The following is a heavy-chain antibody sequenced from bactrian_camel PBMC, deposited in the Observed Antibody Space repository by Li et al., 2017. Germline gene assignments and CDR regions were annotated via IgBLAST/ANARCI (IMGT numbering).Heavy chain of an antibody. CDR2: IASDGNA. J-gene: IGHJ4*01. D-gene: IGHD6*01. Sequence: VQLVESGGGLVQPGGSLRLSCAASGFTFSGYGMSWVRQAPGKGLEWVSTIASDGNAYYADSVKGRFTISRDNAKNTVYLQMNNLQPEDAATYYCAEGRGSRGEHCYSLNYWGQGTQVTVS. CDR1: GFTFSGYG. CDR3: AEGRGSRGEHCYSLNY. V-gene: IGHV3S10*01.